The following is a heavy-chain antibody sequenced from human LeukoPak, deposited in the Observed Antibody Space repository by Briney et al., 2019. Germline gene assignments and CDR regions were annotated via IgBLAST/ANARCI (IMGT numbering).Heavy chain of an antibody. CDR1: GFTFSSYA. J-gene: IGHJ6*03. CDR2: ISYDGSNK. CDR3: ARAALGGAGVRYYYYMDV. V-gene: IGHV3-30*14. Sequence: GGSLRLSCAASGFTFSSYAMHWVRQAPGKGLEWVAVISYDGSNKYYADSVKGRFTISRDNSKNTLYLQMNSLRAEDTAVYYCARAALGGAGVRYYYYMDVWGKGTTVTVSS. D-gene: IGHD1-26*01.